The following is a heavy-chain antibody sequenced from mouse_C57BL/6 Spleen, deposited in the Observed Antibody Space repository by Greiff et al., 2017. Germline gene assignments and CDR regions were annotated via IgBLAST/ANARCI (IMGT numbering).Heavy chain of an antibody. CDR1: GYAFSSYW. J-gene: IGHJ3*01. CDR2: IYPGDGDT. V-gene: IGHV1-80*01. CDR3: AREDITTVVATGFAY. D-gene: IGHD1-1*01. Sequence: QVQLQQSGAELVKPGASVKISCKASGYAFSSYWMNWVKQRPGKGLEWIGQIYPGDGDTNYNGKFKGKATLTADKSSSTAYMQLSSLTSEDSAVYFCAREDITTVVATGFAYWGQGTLVTVSA.